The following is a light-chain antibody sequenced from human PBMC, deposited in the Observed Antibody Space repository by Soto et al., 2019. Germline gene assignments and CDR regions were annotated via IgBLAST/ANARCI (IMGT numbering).Light chain of an antibody. J-gene: IGKJ1*01. CDR3: QQYNSYSRT. CDR1: QSISSW. Sequence: DIQMTQSPSTLSASVGDRVTITCRASQSISSWLAWYQQKPGKAPKLLIYKASSLESGVPSRFSGSGSGTEFTLTISSLQPDDFANYYGQQYNSYSRTFGQGTKVEIK. V-gene: IGKV1-5*03. CDR2: KAS.